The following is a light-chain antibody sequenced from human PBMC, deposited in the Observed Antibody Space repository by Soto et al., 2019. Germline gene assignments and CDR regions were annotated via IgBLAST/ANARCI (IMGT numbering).Light chain of an antibody. CDR1: QSVLYSSNNKNY. J-gene: IGKJ1*01. V-gene: IGKV4-1*01. CDR2: WAS. CDR3: QQYYSTWT. Sequence: DIVLSQSPESLAVSLGARATINCKSSQSVLYSSNNKNYLAWYQQKPGQPPKLLIYWASTRESGVPDRFSGSGSGTDFTLTISSLQAEDVAVYYCQQYYSTWTVGQGGKGDI.